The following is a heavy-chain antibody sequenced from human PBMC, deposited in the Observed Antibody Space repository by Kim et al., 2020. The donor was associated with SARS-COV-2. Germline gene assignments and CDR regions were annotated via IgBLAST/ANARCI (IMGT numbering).Heavy chain of an antibody. D-gene: IGHD3-10*01. Sequence: SETLSLTCTVSGGSISSYYWSWIRQPPGKGLECIGYIYYSGSTNYNPSLKSRVTISVDTSKNQFSLKLSSVTAADTAVYYCARGTSTWFGEPNWFDPWGQGTLVTVSS. CDR3: ARGTSTWFGEPNWFDP. V-gene: IGHV4-59*01. CDR2: IYYSGST. CDR1: GGSISSYY. J-gene: IGHJ5*02.